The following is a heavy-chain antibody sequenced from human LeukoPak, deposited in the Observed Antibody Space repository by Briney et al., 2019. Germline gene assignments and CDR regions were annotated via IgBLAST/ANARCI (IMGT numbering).Heavy chain of an antibody. CDR2: IYTSGST. V-gene: IGHV4-4*07. CDR1: GGSISSYY. D-gene: IGHD3-22*01. J-gene: IGHJ6*03. CDR3: AGGRFDYYDSSGYYRPREYYSYYYYMDV. Sequence: SETLSLTCTVSGGSISSYYWSWIRQPAGKGLEWIGRIYTSGSTNYNPSLKSRVTMSVDTSKNQFSLKLSSVTAADTAAEYWAGGRFDYYDSSGYYRPREYYSYYYYMDVWGKGTTVTISS.